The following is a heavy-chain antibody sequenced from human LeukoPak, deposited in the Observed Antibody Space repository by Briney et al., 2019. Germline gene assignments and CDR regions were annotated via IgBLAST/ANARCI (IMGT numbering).Heavy chain of an antibody. CDR3: ARSFPLTGYYLHFDY. V-gene: IGHV1-46*01. J-gene: IGHJ4*02. Sequence: ASVKVSCKASGYTFTSYYMHWVRQAPGQGLEWMGIINPSGGSTSYAQKFQGRVTMTRDTSTSTVYMELSSLRSEDTAVYYCARSFPLTGYYLHFDYWGQGTLVTVSS. D-gene: IGHD3-9*01. CDR1: GYTFTSYY. CDR2: INPSGGST.